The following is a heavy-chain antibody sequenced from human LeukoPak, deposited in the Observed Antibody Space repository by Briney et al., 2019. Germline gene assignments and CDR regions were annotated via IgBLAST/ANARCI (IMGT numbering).Heavy chain of an antibody. CDR3: TRDGGSFCDFDY. V-gene: IGHV3-64*02. Sequence: GGSLRLSCVASGFSFRNYATPWVRQAPGKGLEYVSVINTDGRITYYADSVKGRFTISRDNSKNTVYLQMDSLRGEDMAVYYCTRDGGSFCDFDYWGQGALVTVSS. CDR1: GFSFRNYA. CDR2: INTDGRIT. J-gene: IGHJ4*02. D-gene: IGHD1-26*01.